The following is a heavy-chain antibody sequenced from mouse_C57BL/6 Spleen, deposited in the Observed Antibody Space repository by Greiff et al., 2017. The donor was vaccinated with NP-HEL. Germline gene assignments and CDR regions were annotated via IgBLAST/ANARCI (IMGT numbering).Heavy chain of an antibody. CDR2: IWRGGST. D-gene: IGHD1-1*01. CDR1: GFSLTSYG. J-gene: IGHJ2*01. Sequence: QVHVKQSGPGLVQPSQSLSITCTVSGFSLTSYGVHWVRQSPGKGLEWLGVIWRGGSTDYNAAFMSRLSITKDNSKSQVFFKMNSLQADDTAIYYCATLYYYGSEDFDYWGQGTTLTVSS. V-gene: IGHV2-5*01. CDR3: ATLYYYGSEDFDY.